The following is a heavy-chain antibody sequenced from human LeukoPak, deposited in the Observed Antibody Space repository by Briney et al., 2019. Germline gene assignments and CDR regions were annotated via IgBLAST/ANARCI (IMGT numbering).Heavy chain of an antibody. CDR3: ARGTFYFDY. CDR2: IGGSGSPI. D-gene: IGHD2/OR15-2a*01. J-gene: IGHJ4*02. CDR1: RFTFSSYE. V-gene: IGHV3-48*03. Sequence: GGSLRLSCAASRFTFSSYEMNWVRQAPGKGLEWVSYIGGSGSPIYYADSAKGRFTISRDNAKNPLYLQMNSLRAEDTAVYYCARGTFYFDYWGQGTLVTVSS.